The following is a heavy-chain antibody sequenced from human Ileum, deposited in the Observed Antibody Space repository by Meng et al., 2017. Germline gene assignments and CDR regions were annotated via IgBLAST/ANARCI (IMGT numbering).Heavy chain of an antibody. CDR3: ARGATRNYYYYYDMDV. CDR1: GFTVSRNY. J-gene: IGHJ6*02. V-gene: IGHV3-53*05. Sequence: GESLKISCAASGFTVSRNYMSWVRQTPGKGLEWVSVIYSGSSTSYADSVKGRFTISRDNSQNTLYLHMNSLTAEDTAVYYCARGATRNYYYYYDMDVWGQGTTVTVSS. CDR2: IYSGSST.